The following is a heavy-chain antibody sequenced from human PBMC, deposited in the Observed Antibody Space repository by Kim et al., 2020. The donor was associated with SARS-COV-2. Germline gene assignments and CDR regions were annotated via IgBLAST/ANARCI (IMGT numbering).Heavy chain of an antibody. CDR3: AREGAGYYDSSGYRLSGMDV. Sequence: GGSLRLSCAASGFTFSSYGMHWVRQAPGKGLEWVAVIWYDGSNKYYAASVKGRFTISRDNSKNTMYLQMNSLRAEDTAVYYCAREGAGYYDSSGYRLSGMDVWGQGTTGTVSS. V-gene: IGHV3-33*01. D-gene: IGHD3-22*01. J-gene: IGHJ6*02. CDR2: IWYDGSNK. CDR1: GFTFSSYG.